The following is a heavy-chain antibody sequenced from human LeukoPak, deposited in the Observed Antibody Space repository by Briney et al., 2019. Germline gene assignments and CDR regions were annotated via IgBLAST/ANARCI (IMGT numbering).Heavy chain of an antibody. CDR2: ISGGGRT. J-gene: IGHJ6*04. CDR3: AKERRVSMVRNGMDV. CDR1: GFTFSNYA. Sequence: PGGSLRLSCVASGFTFSNYAMSWVRQAPGKGLEWVSGISGGGRTYNADSVKGRFTISRDNSKNTLYLQMNSLRAEDTAVYYCAKERRVSMVRNGMDVWGKGTTVTVSS. D-gene: IGHD3-10*01. V-gene: IGHV3-23*01.